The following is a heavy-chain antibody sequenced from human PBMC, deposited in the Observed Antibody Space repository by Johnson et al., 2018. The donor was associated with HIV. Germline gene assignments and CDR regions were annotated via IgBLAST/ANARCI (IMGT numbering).Heavy chain of an antibody. CDR2: ISGSGGST. J-gene: IGHJ3*02. D-gene: IGHD6-13*01. V-gene: IGHV3-23*04. CDR3: ARESVALVAFDI. Sequence: VHLVESGGGLVQPGGSLRLSCAASGFTFSSYAMSWVRQAPGKGLEWVSAISGSGGSTYYADYVKGRFTISRDNSKNTLYLQMNSLRAEDTAVYYCARESVALVAFDIWGQGTMVTVSS. CDR1: GFTFSSYA.